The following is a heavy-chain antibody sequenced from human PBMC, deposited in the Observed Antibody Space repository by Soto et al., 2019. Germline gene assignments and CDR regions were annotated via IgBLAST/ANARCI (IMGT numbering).Heavy chain of an antibody. D-gene: IGHD3-22*01. V-gene: IGHV4-4*07. CDR3: VRLGYGNTDSSGYYLFDP. CDR1: GGSISSYY. CDR2: IYTSGYS. Sequence: SETLSLTCTVSGGSISSYYWNWIRQPAGKGLEWIGRIYTSGYSDYNPSLKSRVTMSVDTSKNQFSLRLNSVTAADTAVYYCVRLGYGNTDSSGYYLFDPWGQGTLVPVSS. J-gene: IGHJ5*02.